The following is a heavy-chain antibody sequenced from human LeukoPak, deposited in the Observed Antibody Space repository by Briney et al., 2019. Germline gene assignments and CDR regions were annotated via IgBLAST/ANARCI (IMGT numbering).Heavy chain of an antibody. D-gene: IGHD5-18*01. V-gene: IGHV1-18*04. CDR1: GYTFTSYY. J-gene: IGHJ4*02. CDR3: ARSLAQRFSDCYGFYY. CDR2: ISAYNGNT. Sequence: ASVKVSCKASGYTFTSYYMHWVRQAPGQGLEWMGWISAYNGNTNYAQKLQGRVTMTTDTSTSTAYMELRSLRSDDTAVYYCARSLAQRFSDCYGFYYWGQGPLGNVSS.